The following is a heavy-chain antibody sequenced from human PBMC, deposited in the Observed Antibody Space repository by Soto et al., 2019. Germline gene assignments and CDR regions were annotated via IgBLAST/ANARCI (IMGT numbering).Heavy chain of an antibody. D-gene: IGHD3-16*01. V-gene: IGHV3-74*01. J-gene: IGHJ3*01. Sequence: EVQLVESGGSLVQPGESLTLSCAASGFMFSTYWMAWVRQAPGKGLVWVSRLNTDESTTNYADSVRGRFTISRDNAKNTGYLQMGSVGVEDTAVYWCARPGGSWSPFDAVGVGGQGTMVTVSP. CDR3: ARPGGSWSPFDAVGV. CDR2: LNTDESTT. CDR1: GFMFSTYW.